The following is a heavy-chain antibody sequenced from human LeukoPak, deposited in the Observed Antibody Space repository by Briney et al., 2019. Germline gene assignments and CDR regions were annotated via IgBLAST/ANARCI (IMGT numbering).Heavy chain of an antibody. V-gene: IGHV4-34*01. CDR1: GGSFSGYY. D-gene: IGHD4-17*01. J-gene: IGHJ4*02. CDR3: ASHSPTVTTGYFDY. Sequence: SETLSLTCAVYGGSFSGYYWSWIRQPPGKGLEWIGEINHSGSTNYNPSLKSRVTISVDTSKNQFSLKLSSVTAADTAVYYCASHSPTVTTGYFDYWGQGTLVTVSS. CDR2: INHSGST.